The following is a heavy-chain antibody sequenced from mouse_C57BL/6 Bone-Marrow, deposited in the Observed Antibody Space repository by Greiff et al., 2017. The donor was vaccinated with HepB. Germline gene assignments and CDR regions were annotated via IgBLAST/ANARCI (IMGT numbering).Heavy chain of an antibody. D-gene: IGHD1-1*01. CDR1: GYTFTSYW. V-gene: IGHV1-64*01. CDR3: ARLNYGSLCFAY. CDR2: IHPNSVST. J-gene: IGHJ3*01. Sequence: VQLQQSGAELVKPGASVKLSCKASGYTFTSYWMHWVKQRPGQGLEWIGMIHPNSVSTNYNEKFKSKATLTVAKSSSTAYMQLSSLTAEDSAVYYCARLNYGSLCFAYWGQGTLVTVSA.